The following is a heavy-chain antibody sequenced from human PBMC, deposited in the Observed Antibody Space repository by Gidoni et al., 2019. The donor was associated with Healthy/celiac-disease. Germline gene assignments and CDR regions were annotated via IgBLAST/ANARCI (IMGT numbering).Heavy chain of an antibody. CDR3: ARNRLGGFDY. J-gene: IGHJ4*02. Sequence: QVQLQQWGAGLLKPSETLSLTCAVYGGSFSGYYWSWIRQPPGKGLEWIGEINHSGSTNYNPSLKSRVTISVDTSKNQFSLKLSSVTAADTAVYYCARNRLGGFDYWGQGTLVTVSS. CDR2: INHSGST. D-gene: IGHD6-25*01. CDR1: GGSFSGYY. V-gene: IGHV4-34*01.